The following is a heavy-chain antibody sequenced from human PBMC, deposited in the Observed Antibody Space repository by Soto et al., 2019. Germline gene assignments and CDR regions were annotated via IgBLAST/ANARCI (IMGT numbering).Heavy chain of an antibody. CDR1: GGSISSYY. CDR3: ARGLTGRTRLDP. CDR2: IYHSGST. V-gene: IGHV4-59*12. D-gene: IGHD7-27*01. Sequence: SETLSLTCTVSGGSISSYYWSWIRQPPGKGLEWIGYIYHSGSTYYNPSLKSRVTISVDRSKNQFSLKLSSVTAADTAVYYCARGLTGRTRLDPWGQGTLVTVSS. J-gene: IGHJ5*02.